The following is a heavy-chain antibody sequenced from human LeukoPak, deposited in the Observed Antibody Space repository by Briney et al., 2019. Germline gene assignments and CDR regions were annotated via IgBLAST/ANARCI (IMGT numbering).Heavy chain of an antibody. CDR1: GYTFTGYY. V-gene: IGHV1-2*02. Sequence: ASVKVSCKASGYTFTGYYLHWLRQPPGHGLEWMGWINPHSSGTNYAQKFQDGVIMTSDTSITTAYMDLNSLRSDDTDVYYCPRGVRAYFSRTNCYASHFWGQGTLVTVSS. J-gene: IGHJ4*03. D-gene: IGHD2-2*01. CDR2: INPHSSGT. CDR3: PRGVRAYFSRTNCYASHF.